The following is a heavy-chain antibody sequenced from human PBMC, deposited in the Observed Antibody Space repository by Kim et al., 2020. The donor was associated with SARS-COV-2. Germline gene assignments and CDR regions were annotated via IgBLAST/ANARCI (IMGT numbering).Heavy chain of an antibody. Sequence: GGSLRLSCAASGFTFSSYAMSWVRQAPGKGLEWVSAISGSGGSTYYADSVKGRFTISRDNSKNTLYLQMNSLRAEDTAVYYCAKGYYYDSSGYPLDPWGQETLVTVSS. CDR2: ISGSGGST. CDR1: GFTFSSYA. J-gene: IGHJ5*02. V-gene: IGHV3-23*01. CDR3: AKGYYYDSSGYPLDP. D-gene: IGHD3-22*01.